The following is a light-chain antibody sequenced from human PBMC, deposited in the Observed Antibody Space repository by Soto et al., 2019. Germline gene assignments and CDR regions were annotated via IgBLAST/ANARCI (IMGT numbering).Light chain of an antibody. J-gene: IGLJ2*01. CDR1: ISDVGGYNY. CDR2: DVS. V-gene: IGLV2-14*01. Sequence: QSALTQPASVAGSPGPSITISCTGTISDVGGYNYVSWYQQHPGKAPKLMIYDVSIRPSGVSNRFSGSKSGNTASLTISGLQAEDGADYYCSSYTSRSLGEVFGGGTKLTVL. CDR3: SSYTSRSLGEV.